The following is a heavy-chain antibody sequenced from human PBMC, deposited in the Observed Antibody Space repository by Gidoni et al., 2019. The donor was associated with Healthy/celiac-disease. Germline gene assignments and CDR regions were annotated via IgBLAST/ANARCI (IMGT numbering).Heavy chain of an antibody. D-gene: IGHD6-13*01. CDR3: ARGGVSGSSWYSGYTDPTYYYYGMDV. CDR2: INPNSCGT. CDR1: GYTFTGYY. Sequence: QVQLVQSGAEVKKPGASVKVSCKASGYTFTGYYMHWVRQAPGQGLAWMGRINPNSCGTNYAQKFQGRVTMTRDTSISTAYMELSRLRSDDTAVYYGARGGVSGSSWYSGYTDPTYYYYGMDVWGQGTTVTVSS. V-gene: IGHV1-2*06. J-gene: IGHJ6*02.